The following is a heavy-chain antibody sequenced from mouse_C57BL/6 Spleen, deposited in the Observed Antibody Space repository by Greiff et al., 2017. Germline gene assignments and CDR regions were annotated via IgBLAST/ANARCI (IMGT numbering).Heavy chain of an antibody. Sequence: EVKLVESGEGLVKPGGSLKLSCAASGFTFSSYAMSWVRQTPEKRLEWVAYISSGGDYIYYADTVKGRFTISRDNARNTLYLQVSSLKSEDTAMYYCTRAFITTVTFDYWGQGTTLTVSS. CDR2: ISSGGDYI. J-gene: IGHJ2*01. D-gene: IGHD1-1*01. CDR3: TRAFITTVTFDY. V-gene: IGHV5-9-1*02. CDR1: GFTFSSYA.